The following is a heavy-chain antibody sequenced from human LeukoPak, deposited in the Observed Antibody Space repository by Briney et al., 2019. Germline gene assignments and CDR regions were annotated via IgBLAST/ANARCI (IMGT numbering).Heavy chain of an antibody. CDR2: IRADAVTT. D-gene: IGHD3-9*01. J-gene: IGHJ3*02. Sequence: GGTLRLSCATSGFIFSHHGMNWVRQAPGKGLEWVSGIRADAVTTYYADSVKGRFIISRDNSKNTVYLQMNSLRAEDTAVYYCARDFLYYDILIGYSWSAFDIWGQGTMVTVSS. CDR3: ARDFLYYDILIGYSWSAFDI. V-gene: IGHV3-23*01. CDR1: GFIFSHHG.